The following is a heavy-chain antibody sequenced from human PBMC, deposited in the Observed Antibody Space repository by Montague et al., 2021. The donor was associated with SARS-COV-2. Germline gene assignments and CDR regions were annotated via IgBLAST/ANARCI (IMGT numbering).Heavy chain of an antibody. J-gene: IGHJ2*01. Sequence: SETLSLTCNVSGGSISGYYWSWIRQPPGKGPEWIGNIYDTGNTNYNPSLKSRVTISEDTSKNQFSLRLTSVTAADTAVYYCARDFRLQLWQTNYYFGLWGRGTLVSVSS. CDR2: IYDTGNT. CDR1: GGSISGYY. V-gene: IGHV4-59*01. D-gene: IGHD5-18*01. CDR3: ARDFRLQLWQTNYYFGL.